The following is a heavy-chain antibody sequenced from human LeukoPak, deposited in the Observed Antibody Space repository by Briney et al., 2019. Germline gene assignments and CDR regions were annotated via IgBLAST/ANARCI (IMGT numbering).Heavy chain of an antibody. CDR3: AKEQRRYTYGPLDY. CDR2: ISGSGGST. V-gene: IGHV3-23*01. D-gene: IGHD5-18*01. J-gene: IGHJ4*02. Sequence: PGGSLRLSCAASGFTFTSYAMSWVRQAPGKGLEWVSAISGSGGSTYYADSVKGRFTISRDNSKNTLYLQMNSLRAEDTAVYYCAKEQRRYTYGPLDYWGQGTLVTVSS. CDR1: GFTFTSYA.